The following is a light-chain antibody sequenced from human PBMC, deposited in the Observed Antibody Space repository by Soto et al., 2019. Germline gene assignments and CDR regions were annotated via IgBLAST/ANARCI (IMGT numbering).Light chain of an antibody. V-gene: IGKV1-5*03. CDR2: KAS. J-gene: IGKJ1*01. CDR1: QSISSW. Sequence: DIQMTQSPSTLSASVGDRVTITCRASQSISSWLAWYQQKPGTAPKLLIYKASSLESGVPSRFSGSGSGTEFTLTISSLQPDDFATYYCQQYVKAFRSFGQGNKVDIK. CDR3: QQYVKAFRS.